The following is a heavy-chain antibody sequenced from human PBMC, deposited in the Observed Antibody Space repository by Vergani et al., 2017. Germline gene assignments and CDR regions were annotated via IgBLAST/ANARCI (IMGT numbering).Heavy chain of an antibody. V-gene: IGHV3-30*18. Sequence: QVQLVESGGGVVQPGRSLRLSCAASGFTFSSYGMHWVRQAPGKGLEWVAVISYDGSNKYYADSVKGRFTISRDNSKNTLYLQMNSLRAEDTALYYCAKDMAATLYYYYGMDVWGQGTTVTVSS. D-gene: IGHD5-24*01. CDR1: GFTFSSYG. J-gene: IGHJ6*02. CDR3: AKDMAATLYYYYGMDV. CDR2: ISYDGSNK.